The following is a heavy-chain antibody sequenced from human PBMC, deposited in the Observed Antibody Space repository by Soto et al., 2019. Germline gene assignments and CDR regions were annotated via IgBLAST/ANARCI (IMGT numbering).Heavy chain of an antibody. CDR3: AKDSYYYDSSGSLDY. Sequence: GGSLRLSCAASGFTFSSYAMSWVRQAPGKGLEGVAVISDSGGSKYYADSVKGRFTISRDNSKNTLYLQMNSLRAEDTAVYYCAKDSYYYDSSGSLDYWGQGTLVTVSS. J-gene: IGHJ4*02. CDR2: ISDSGGSK. V-gene: IGHV3-23*01. CDR1: GFTFSSYA. D-gene: IGHD3-22*01.